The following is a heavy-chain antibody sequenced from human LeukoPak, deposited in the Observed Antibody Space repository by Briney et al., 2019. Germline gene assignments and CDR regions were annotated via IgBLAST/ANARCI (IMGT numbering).Heavy chain of an antibody. V-gene: IGHV3-53*05. CDR3: ARDFWDSSGYYSGGDY. J-gene: IGHJ4*02. D-gene: IGHD3-22*01. CDR2: IYSGGPT. Sequence: GGSLRLSCAASGFTVSLYYMTWVRQAPGKGLEWVSVIYSGGPTYYADSVKGRFTISRDNSKNTLYLQMNSLRAEDTAVYYCARDFWDSSGYYSGGDYWGQGTLVTVSS. CDR1: GFTVSLYY.